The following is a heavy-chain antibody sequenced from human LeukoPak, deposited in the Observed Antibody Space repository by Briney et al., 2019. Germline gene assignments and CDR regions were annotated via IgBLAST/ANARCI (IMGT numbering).Heavy chain of an antibody. Sequence: TLSLSCAISGDSVSRNSASWNWIRQSPSRGLVWLGRTYYRSKWYNDYAVSVKSRITINTDTSKNQFSLQLNSVNPEDTAVYYCVRAGDLLTYGGVDIWGLGTMVTVSS. CDR3: VRAGDLLTYGGVDI. D-gene: IGHD4-23*01. CDR1: GDSVSRNSAS. J-gene: IGHJ3*02. CDR2: TYYRSKWYN. V-gene: IGHV6-1*01.